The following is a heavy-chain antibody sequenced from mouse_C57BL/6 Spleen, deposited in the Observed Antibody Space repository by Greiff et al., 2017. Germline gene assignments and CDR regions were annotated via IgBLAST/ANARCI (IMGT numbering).Heavy chain of an antibody. CDR2: IDPETGGT. D-gene: IGHD1-1*01. CDR1: GYTFTDYE. V-gene: IGHV1-15*01. CDR3: TIYDYYAMDC. J-gene: IGHJ4*01. Sequence: VQLQQSGAELVRPGASVTLSCKASGYTFTDYEMHWVKQTPVHGLEWIGAIDPETGGTAYNQKFKGKAILTADKSSSTAYMELRSLTSEDSAVYYCTIYDYYAMDCWGQGNSVTVSS.